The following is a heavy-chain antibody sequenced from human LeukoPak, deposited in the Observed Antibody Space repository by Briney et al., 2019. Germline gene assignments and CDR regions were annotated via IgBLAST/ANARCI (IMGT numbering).Heavy chain of an antibody. CDR3: ARRKSGSYYLWFDP. Sequence: GGSLRLSCAASGFTLSTYAMSWVRQTPGKGLEWVAATSSSDAGTHHADSVRGRFTISRDNSKNTLYLQMNSLRAEDTAVYYCARRKSGSYYLWFDPWGQGTLVTVSS. D-gene: IGHD1-26*01. J-gene: IGHJ5*02. CDR2: TSSSDAGT. V-gene: IGHV3-23*01. CDR1: GFTLSTYA.